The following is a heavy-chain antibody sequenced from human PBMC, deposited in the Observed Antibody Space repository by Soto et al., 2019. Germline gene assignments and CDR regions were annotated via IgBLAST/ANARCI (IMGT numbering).Heavy chain of an antibody. Sequence: ASVKVSCKVSGYTLTELSMHWVRKAPGKGLEWMGGFDPEDGETIYAQKFQGRVTMTEDTSTDTAYMELSSLRSEDTAVYYCETIPSVVAAITEFDYWGQGTLVTVSS. CDR1: GYTLTELS. J-gene: IGHJ4*02. CDR3: ETIPSVVAAITEFDY. V-gene: IGHV1-24*01. D-gene: IGHD2-15*01. CDR2: FDPEDGET.